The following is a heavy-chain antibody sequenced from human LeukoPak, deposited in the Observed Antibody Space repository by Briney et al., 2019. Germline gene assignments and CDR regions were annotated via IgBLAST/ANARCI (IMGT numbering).Heavy chain of an antibody. V-gene: IGHV3-7*01. CDR3: ARDDGAGPHY. CDR1: GFTFTGYW. J-gene: IGHJ4*01. CDR2: IKIDGSEK. Sequence: PGGSLRLSCVVSGFTFTGYWMSWVRQAPGKGLEWVANIKIDGSEKYYVDSVKGRFTISRDNAKNSLYLQMISLRADDTAVYYCARDDGAGPHYWGQGTLVTVST. D-gene: IGHD3-10*01.